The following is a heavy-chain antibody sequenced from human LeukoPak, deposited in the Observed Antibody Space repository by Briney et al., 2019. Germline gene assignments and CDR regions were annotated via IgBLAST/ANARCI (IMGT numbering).Heavy chain of an antibody. J-gene: IGHJ4*02. CDR1: GFSFSIYT. D-gene: IGHD1-7*01. V-gene: IGHV3-48*01. CDR3: ARGDNWNYGIDY. CDR2: IISTSSIT. Sequence: GESVRLSCAASGFSFSIYTMNWVRQAPGKGLEWVSYIISTSSITYYADSVQGRFTISRDNAENVLYLQMNSLRAEDTAVYYCARGDNWNYGIDYWGQGTLVTVSS.